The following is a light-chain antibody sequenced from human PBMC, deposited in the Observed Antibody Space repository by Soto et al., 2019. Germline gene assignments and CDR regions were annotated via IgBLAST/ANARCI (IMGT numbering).Light chain of an antibody. Sequence: DIQMTQSPSSMSASVGDRVTITCRASQGISNYLAWFQQKPGKAPNLLIYDASSLESGVPSRFSGSGSGTEFTLTISSLQPDDFATYYCQQYNTYWTFGPGTKVDIK. J-gene: IGKJ1*01. CDR1: QGISNY. CDR2: DAS. V-gene: IGKV1-16*01. CDR3: QQYNTYWT.